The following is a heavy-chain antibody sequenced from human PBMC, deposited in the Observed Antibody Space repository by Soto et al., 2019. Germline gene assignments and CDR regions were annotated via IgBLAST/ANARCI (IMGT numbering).Heavy chain of an antibody. CDR3: ARSIVVVTALDY. J-gene: IGHJ4*02. V-gene: IGHV1-3*01. Sequence: ASVKVSCKASGYTLTSYAMHWARQAPGQRLEWMGWINAGNGNTKYSQKFQGRVTITRDTSASTAYMELSSLRSEDTAVYYCARSIVVVTALDYWGQGILVTVSS. D-gene: IGHD2-21*02. CDR2: INAGNGNT. CDR1: GYTLTSYA.